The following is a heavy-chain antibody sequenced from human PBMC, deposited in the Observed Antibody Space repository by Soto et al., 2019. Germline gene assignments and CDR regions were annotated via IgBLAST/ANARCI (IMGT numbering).Heavy chain of an antibody. Sequence: ASLVKVSCKASGGTFSTYASDWVRQAPGQGLEWMGGIIPLFGTAKYAQNFQGRITITADESTNTAYMELRSLRSQDTAVYYCARGVHYDSSGYYYFYWGQGTLVTVSS. V-gene: IGHV1-69*13. CDR2: IIPLFGTA. D-gene: IGHD3-22*01. CDR1: GGTFSTYA. J-gene: IGHJ4*02. CDR3: ARGVHYDSSGYYYFY.